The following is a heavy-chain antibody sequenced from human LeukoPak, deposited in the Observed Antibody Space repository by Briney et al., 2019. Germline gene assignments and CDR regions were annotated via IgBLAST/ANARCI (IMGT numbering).Heavy chain of an antibody. CDR1: GFTFSNAW. CDR2: IKSKTDGGTT. D-gene: IGHD3-10*01. J-gene: IGHJ6*02. CDR3: TTDSHSPRLWFGEYYYYYGMDV. Sequence: SGGSLRLSCAASGFTFSNAWLHWVRQAPGKGLEWVGRIKSKTDGGTTDYAAPVKGRFTISRDDSKNTLYLQMNSLKTEDTAVYYCTTDSHSPRLWFGEYYYYYGMDVWGQGTTVTVSS. V-gene: IGHV3-15*01.